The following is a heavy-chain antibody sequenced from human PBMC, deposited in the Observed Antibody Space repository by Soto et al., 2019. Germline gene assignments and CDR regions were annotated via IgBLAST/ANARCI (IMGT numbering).Heavy chain of an antibody. Sequence: GGSLRLSCAASGFTFSSYAMHWVRQAPGKGLEWVAVISYDGSNKYYADSVKGRFTISRDNSKNTLYLQMNSLRAEDTAVYYCARFGYYYDSSGYSPYYFDYWGQGTLVTVSS. V-gene: IGHV3-30-3*01. CDR2: ISYDGSNK. J-gene: IGHJ4*02. D-gene: IGHD3-22*01. CDR1: GFTFSSYA. CDR3: ARFGYYYDSSGYSPYYFDY.